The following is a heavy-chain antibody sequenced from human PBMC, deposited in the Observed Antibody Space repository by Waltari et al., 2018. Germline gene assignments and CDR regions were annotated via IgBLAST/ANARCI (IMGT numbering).Heavy chain of an antibody. Sequence: EVQLVQSGAEVKKPGESLKISCKGSGYSFTSYWIGWVRQMPGKGLEWMGIIYPGDSDTRYSPSFQGQVTISADKSISTAYLQWSSLKASDTAMYYCARQSEMTTVSSGPNWFDPWGQGTLVTVSS. CDR1: GYSFTSYW. CDR3: ARQSEMTTVSSGPNWFDP. V-gene: IGHV5-51*01. CDR2: IYPGDSDT. J-gene: IGHJ5*02. D-gene: IGHD4-17*01.